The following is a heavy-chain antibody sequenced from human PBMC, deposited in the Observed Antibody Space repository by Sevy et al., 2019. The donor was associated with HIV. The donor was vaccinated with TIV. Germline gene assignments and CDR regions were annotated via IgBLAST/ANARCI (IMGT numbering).Heavy chain of an antibody. CDR1: GXXXTSYG. V-gene: IGHV1-18*01. CDR3: ARDHCSGDSCXPX. Sequence: ASVKVSCKASGXXXTSYGISWVRQAXGQGLEWMGWISTYKGNTKYAQKVQGRVTMTTDTSTRTAYMELRGLRSDDTAVYYCARDHCSGDSCXPXWGQGTLVTVSS. J-gene: IGHJ4*02. D-gene: IGHD2-15*01. CDR2: ISTYKGNT.